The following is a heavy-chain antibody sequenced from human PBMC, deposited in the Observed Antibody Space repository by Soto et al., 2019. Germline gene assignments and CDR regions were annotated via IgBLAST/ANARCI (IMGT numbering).Heavy chain of an antibody. V-gene: IGHV1-18*01. CDR1: GYTFRTYG. CDR3: ARWEYCSSTSCSS. D-gene: IGHD2-2*01. Sequence: ASVKVSCKASGYTFRTYGISWIRQAPGQGLEWMGGIIANNGKTNYAQKLQGRVTMITDTSTSTAYMELSSLRSEDTAVYYCARWEYCSSTSCSSWAQGTLVTVSS. J-gene: IGHJ4*02. CDR2: IIANNGKT.